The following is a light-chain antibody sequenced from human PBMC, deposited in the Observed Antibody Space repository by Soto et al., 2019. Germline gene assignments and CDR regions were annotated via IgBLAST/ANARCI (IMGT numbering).Light chain of an antibody. CDR3: QLYDSPPRT. CDR2: GAS. CDR1: HSFTSTS. J-gene: IGKJ1*01. Sequence: EIVLTQSPGTLSLSPGERATLSCRASHSFTSTSLAWYQQKPGQAPRLLISGASRRAAGIPDRFSGSGYGTDFPLTIGCPQSEAIAVYFCQLYDSPPRTFGQGTKVDI. V-gene: IGKV3-20*01.